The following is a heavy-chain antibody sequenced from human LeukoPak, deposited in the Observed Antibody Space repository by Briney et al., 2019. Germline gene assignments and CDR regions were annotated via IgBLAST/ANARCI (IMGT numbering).Heavy chain of an antibody. D-gene: IGHD6-13*01. Sequence: SVKVSCKASGGTFSSYAISWVRQAPGQGLEWMGGIIPIFGTANYAQKFQGRVTITTDESTSTAYMELSSLRSEDTAVYYCARDAPHSSSWYSFDYWGQGTLVTVSS. CDR2: IIPIFGTA. V-gene: IGHV1-69*05. J-gene: IGHJ4*02. CDR3: ARDAPHSSSWYSFDY. CDR1: GGTFSSYA.